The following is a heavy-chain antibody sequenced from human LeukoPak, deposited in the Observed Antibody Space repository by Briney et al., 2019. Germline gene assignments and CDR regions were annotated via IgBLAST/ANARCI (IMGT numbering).Heavy chain of an antibody. Sequence: GGSLRLSCAASGFTFSRFWMNWVRQAPGKGLEWVANINQHGGEEYYVDSAKGRFTVSRDNAKNSLYLQVNSLRVEDTAVYFCARDGVAPGIYFDSWGQGTLVTVSS. CDR1: GFTFSRFW. CDR3: ARDGVAPGIYFDS. D-gene: IGHD2-2*01. V-gene: IGHV3-7*05. CDR2: INQHGGEE. J-gene: IGHJ4*02.